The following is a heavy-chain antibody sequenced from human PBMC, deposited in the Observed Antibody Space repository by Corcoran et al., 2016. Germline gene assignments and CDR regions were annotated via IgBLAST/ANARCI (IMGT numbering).Heavy chain of an antibody. CDR2: IRSKANSYAT. CDR3: CIAAAGDKGY. J-gene: IGHJ4*02. Sequence: EVQLVESGGGLVQPGGSLKLSCAASGFTFSGSAMHWVRQASGKGLEWVGRIRSKANSYATAYVASVKGRFTISRDDSKNTAYLQMNSLKTEDTAVYYCCIAAAGDKGYWGQGTLVTVSS. CDR1: GFTFSGSA. V-gene: IGHV3-73*02. D-gene: IGHD6-13*01.